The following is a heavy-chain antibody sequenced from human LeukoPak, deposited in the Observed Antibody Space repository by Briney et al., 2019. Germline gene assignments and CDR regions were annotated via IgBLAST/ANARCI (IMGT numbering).Heavy chain of an antibody. CDR1: GFTFSSYA. Sequence: QPGGSLRLSCAASGFTFSSYAMSWVRQAPGKGLEWVSAISGSGGSTYYADSVKGRFTISRDNSKNTLYLQMNSLRAEDTAVYYCALDKSYYDSSGYYYWGQGTLVTVSS. D-gene: IGHD3-22*01. CDR3: ALDKSYYDSSGYYY. CDR2: ISGSGGST. J-gene: IGHJ4*02. V-gene: IGHV3-23*01.